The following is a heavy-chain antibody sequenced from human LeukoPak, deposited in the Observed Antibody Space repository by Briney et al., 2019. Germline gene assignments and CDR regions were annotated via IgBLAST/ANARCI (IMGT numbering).Heavy chain of an antibody. Sequence: GASVKVSCKASGYIFSIYAMIWVRQAPGQGLEWMGWINTNTGNPTYAQGFTGRFVFSSDTSISTAYLQISSLKAEDTAVYYCARGRIGAPPPADYWGQGTLVSVSP. D-gene: IGHD6-13*01. CDR2: INTNTGNP. CDR3: ARGRIGAPPPADY. J-gene: IGHJ4*02. CDR1: GYIFSIYA. V-gene: IGHV7-4-1*02.